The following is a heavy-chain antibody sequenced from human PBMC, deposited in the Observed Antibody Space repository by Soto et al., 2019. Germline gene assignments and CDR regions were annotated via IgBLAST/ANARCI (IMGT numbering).Heavy chain of an antibody. V-gene: IGHV3-30-3*01. Sequence: GGSLRLSCAASGFTFSDAWMSWVRQAPGKGLEWVAVISYDGSNKYYADSVKGRFTISRDNSKNTLYLQMNSLRAEDTAVYYCARVLGAFDIWGQGTMVTVSS. CDR3: ARVLGAFDI. J-gene: IGHJ3*02. CDR2: ISYDGSNK. CDR1: GFTFSDAW.